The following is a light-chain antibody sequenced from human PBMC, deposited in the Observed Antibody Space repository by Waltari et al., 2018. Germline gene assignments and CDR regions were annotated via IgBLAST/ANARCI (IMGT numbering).Light chain of an antibody. V-gene: IGKV1-12*01. Sequence: DIQLTQSPSFVSASIGDRVTITCRASHHISSWLAWYQQKPGKAPKLLIYVASTLHSGVPSRFSGGGSGTEFTLTISSLQPEDFAVYYCQQTNNFRGITFGQGTRLEIK. J-gene: IGKJ5*01. CDR1: HHISSW. CDR3: QQTNNFRGIT. CDR2: VAS.